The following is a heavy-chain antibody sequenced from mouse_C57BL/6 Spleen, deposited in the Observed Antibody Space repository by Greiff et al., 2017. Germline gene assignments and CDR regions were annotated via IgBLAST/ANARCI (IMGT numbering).Heavy chain of an antibody. V-gene: IGHV1-26*01. Sequence: VQLQQSGPELVKPGASVKISCKASGYTFTDYYMNWVKQSHGKSLEWIGDINPNNGGTSYNQKFKGKATLTVDKSSSTAYMELRSLTSEDSAVYYCARSVYFYAMDDWGQGTSVTVSS. CDR3: ARSVYFYAMDD. J-gene: IGHJ4*01. CDR2: INPNNGGT. CDR1: GYTFTDYY. D-gene: IGHD2-1*01.